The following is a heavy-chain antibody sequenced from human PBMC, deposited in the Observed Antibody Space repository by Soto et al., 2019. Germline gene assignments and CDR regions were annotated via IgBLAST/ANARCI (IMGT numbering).Heavy chain of an antibody. Sequence: PSETLSLTCTVSCGSISSGGYYWSWIRQHPGKGLEWIGYIYYSGSTYYNPSLKSRVTISVDTSKNQFSLKLSSVTAADTAVYYCARGQPFWSGYYSDYWGQGTLVTVSS. D-gene: IGHD3-3*02. CDR2: IYYSGST. V-gene: IGHV4-31*03. J-gene: IGHJ4*02. CDR3: ARGQPFWSGYYSDY. CDR1: CGSISSGGYY.